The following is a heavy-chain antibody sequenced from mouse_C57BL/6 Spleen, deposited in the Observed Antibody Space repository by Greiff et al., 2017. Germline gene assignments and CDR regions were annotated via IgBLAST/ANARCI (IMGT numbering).Heavy chain of an antibody. CDR2: LWSDGST. J-gene: IGHJ1*03. CDR3: ARQGDPYSYFEG. CDR1: GFSLTSYG. Sequence: VQLVESGPGLVAPSQSLSISCTVSGFSLTSYGVHWVRQPPGKGLEWLVVLWSDGSTTYNSALNSRLSISKDNYKSQVFLKMNRLQTDYTAMCYGARQGDPYSYFEGRGTGTTVTVSS. V-gene: IGHV2-6-1*01.